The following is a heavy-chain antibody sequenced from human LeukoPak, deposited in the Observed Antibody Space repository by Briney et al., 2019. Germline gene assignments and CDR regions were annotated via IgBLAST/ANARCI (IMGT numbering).Heavy chain of an antibody. J-gene: IGHJ2*01. V-gene: IGHV3-64*01. CDR1: GFTLSSHA. CDR2: ISSNGNIT. D-gene: IGHD2-21*02. Sequence: GGTLRLSCAPSGFTLSSHAMHWVRHAPAKGLEYVSDISSNGNITYYANSLKGRFTVSRDNSKNTLSLQMGSLRPEDMAVYYCARGGQLVTHWYFGLWGRGTLVTVSS. CDR3: ARGGQLVTHWYFGL.